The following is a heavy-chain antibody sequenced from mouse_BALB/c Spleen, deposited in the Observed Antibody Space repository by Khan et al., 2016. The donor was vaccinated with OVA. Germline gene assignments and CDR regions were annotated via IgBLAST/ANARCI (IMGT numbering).Heavy chain of an antibody. V-gene: IGHV1-7*01. J-gene: IGHJ2*01. CDR1: GYTFTSFW. Sequence: QIQLVQSGAELAKPGASVKMSCKASGYTFTSFWMHWVKQRPGQGLEWIGYINPTSGYTDYNEKFKDRATLSADKSSSTAYMQLSSLTSEDSAVYFCTRDRIDDWGQGTTLTVSS. CDR2: INPTSGYT. CDR3: TRDRIDD.